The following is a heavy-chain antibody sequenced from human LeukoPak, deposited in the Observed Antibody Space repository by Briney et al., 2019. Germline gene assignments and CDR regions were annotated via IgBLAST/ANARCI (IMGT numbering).Heavy chain of an antibody. Sequence: SGTLSLTCAVYGGSSSGYYWSWIRQPPGKGLEWIGEINHSGSTNYNPSLKSRVTISVDTSKNQFSLKLSSMTAADTAVYYCARGPSTYYYDSSGYYDYWGQGTLVTVSS. D-gene: IGHD3-22*01. CDR2: INHSGST. CDR3: ARGPSTYYYDSSGYYDY. CDR1: GGSSSGYY. V-gene: IGHV4-34*01. J-gene: IGHJ4*02.